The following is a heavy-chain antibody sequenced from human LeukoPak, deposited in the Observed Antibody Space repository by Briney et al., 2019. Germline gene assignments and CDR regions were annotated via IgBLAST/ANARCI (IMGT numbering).Heavy chain of an antibody. Sequence: PGGSLRLSCAASGFTFSSYAMSWVRQAPGKGLEWVSAISGSGGSTYYADSVKGRFTISRDNSKNTLYPQMNSLRAEDTAVYYCAKDKATYYDFWSGYYTETYFDYWGQGTLVTVSS. V-gene: IGHV3-23*01. J-gene: IGHJ4*02. CDR1: GFTFSSYA. D-gene: IGHD3-3*01. CDR2: ISGSGGST. CDR3: AKDKATYYDFWSGYYTETYFDY.